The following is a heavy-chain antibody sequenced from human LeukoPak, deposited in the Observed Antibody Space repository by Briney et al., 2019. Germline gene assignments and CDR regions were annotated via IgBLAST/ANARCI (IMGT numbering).Heavy chain of an antibody. CDR1: GFTFSSYG. Sequence: GSLRLSCAASGFTFSSYGMHWVRQAPGKGLEWVAVISYDGSNKYYADSVKGRSTISRDNSKNTLYLQMNSLRAEDTAVYYCAKGPKDYYDSSGQIDYWGQGTLVTVSS. J-gene: IGHJ4*02. V-gene: IGHV3-30*18. CDR2: ISYDGSNK. CDR3: AKGPKDYYDSSGQIDY. D-gene: IGHD3-22*01.